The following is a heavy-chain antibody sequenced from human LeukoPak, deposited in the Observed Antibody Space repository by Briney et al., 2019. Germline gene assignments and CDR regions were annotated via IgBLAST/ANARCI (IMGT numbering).Heavy chain of an antibody. CDR3: ARLKKGFTFDY. Sequence: SETLSLTCTPSGCSISSGSYYWSWIRQPAGKGLEWIGRIYTSGSTNYNPSLKGRVTISVDTSKNQFSLKLSSVTAADTAVYYCARLKKGFTFDYWGQGTLVTVSS. V-gene: IGHV4-61*02. CDR1: GCSISSGSYY. J-gene: IGHJ4*02. CDR2: IYTSGST.